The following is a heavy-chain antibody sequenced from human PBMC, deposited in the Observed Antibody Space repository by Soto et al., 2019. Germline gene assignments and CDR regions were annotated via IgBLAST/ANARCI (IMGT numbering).Heavy chain of an antibody. CDR3: ARAPWELPHNWFDP. CDR1: GGSFSCYY. V-gene: IGHV4-34*01. Sequence: SETLSLTCAVYGGSFSCYYWSWIRQPPGKGLEWIGEINHSGSTNYNPSLKSRVTISVDTSKNQFSLKLSSVTAADTAVYYCARAPWELPHNWFDPWGQGTLVTVSS. CDR2: INHSGST. J-gene: IGHJ5*02. D-gene: IGHD1-26*01.